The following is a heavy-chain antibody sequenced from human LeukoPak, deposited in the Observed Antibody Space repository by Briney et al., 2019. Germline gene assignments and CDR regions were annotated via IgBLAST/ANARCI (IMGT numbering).Heavy chain of an antibody. V-gene: IGHV4-39*01. CDR3: ASPMVRGVIGPYFDY. CDR2: IYYSGST. J-gene: IGHJ4*02. D-gene: IGHD3-10*01. Sequence: KTSETLSLTCTLSGGSISSSSYYWGWIRQPPGKGLEWIGSIYYSGSTYYNPSLKSRVTISVDTSKNQFSLKLSSVTAADTAVYYCASPMVRGVIGPYFDYWGQGTLVTVSS. CDR1: GGSISSSSYY.